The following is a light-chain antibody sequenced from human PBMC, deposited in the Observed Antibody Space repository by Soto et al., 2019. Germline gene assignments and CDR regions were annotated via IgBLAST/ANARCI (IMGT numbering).Light chain of an antibody. CDR1: SSDVGGYNY. CDR3: SSYTSSSTLFYV. Sequence: SVLTQPASVSGSPGQSITISCTGTSSDVGGYNYVSWYQQHPGKAPKLMIYEVSNRPSGVSNRFSGSKSGNTASLTISGLQAEDEADYYCSSYTSSSTLFYVFGTGTKGTVL. CDR2: EVS. V-gene: IGLV2-14*01. J-gene: IGLJ1*01.